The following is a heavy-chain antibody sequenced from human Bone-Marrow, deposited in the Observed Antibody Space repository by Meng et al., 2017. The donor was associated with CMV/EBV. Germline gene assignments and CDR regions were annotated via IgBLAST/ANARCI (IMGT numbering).Heavy chain of an antibody. J-gene: IGHJ6*02. V-gene: IGHV1-69*02. CDR1: GGSFSNYP. CDR3: ARGLRYFDWLSPSDYYYGIDV. D-gene: IGHD3-9*01. Sequence: SVKVSCKTSGGSFSNYPINWVRQAPGQGLEWMGRFIPMFNITGFAQRFQGRVSITADTSTSTGYMELSRLTSEDTAVYFCARGLRYFDWLSPSDYYYGIDVWGQGTPVPVSS. CDR2: FIPMFNIT.